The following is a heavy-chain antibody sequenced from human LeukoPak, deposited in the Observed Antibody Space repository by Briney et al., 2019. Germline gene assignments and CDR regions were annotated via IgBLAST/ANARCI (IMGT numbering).Heavy chain of an antibody. CDR2: IRYDGSNK. V-gene: IGHV3-30*02. J-gene: IGHJ4*02. D-gene: IGHD6-19*01. CDR1: GFTFSSYG. Sequence: GGSLRLSCAASGFTFSSYGMHWVRQAPGKGLEWVAFIRYDGSNKYYADSVRGRFTISGDNSKNTLFLQINSLTAEDAAVYYYAKAGSSGGLLTYYFAYWGQGTPVTVSS. CDR3: AKAGSSGGLLTYYFAY.